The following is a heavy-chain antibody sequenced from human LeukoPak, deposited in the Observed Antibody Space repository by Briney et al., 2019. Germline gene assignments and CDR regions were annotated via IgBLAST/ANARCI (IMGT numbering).Heavy chain of an antibody. CDR1: GFTFSIYS. D-gene: IGHD3-9*01. J-gene: IGHJ4*02. V-gene: IGHV3-21*01. Sequence: GGSLRLSCAASGFTFSIYSMHWVRQAPGKGLEWVSSISSSNVYIYHADSLQGRFTISRDNAKNSLYLQMNSLRAEDTAVYYCARDRGQLVIPFFFDYWGQGILVTVSS. CDR3: ARDRGQLVIPFFFDY. CDR2: ISSSNVYI.